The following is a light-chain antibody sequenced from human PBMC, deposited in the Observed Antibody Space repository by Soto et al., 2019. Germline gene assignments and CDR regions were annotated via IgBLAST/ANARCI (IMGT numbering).Light chain of an antibody. CDR1: QSVSSN. V-gene: IGKV3-15*01. CDR3: QQYNNWPFIT. Sequence: EIVMTQSPATLSVSPGERATLSCRASQSVSSNLAWYQQKPGQAPRLLIYGASTRATGIPARFSGSGSGTEFTLTISSLQSEDFPVYYCQQYNNWPFITFGQGTRLEIK. CDR2: GAS. J-gene: IGKJ5*01.